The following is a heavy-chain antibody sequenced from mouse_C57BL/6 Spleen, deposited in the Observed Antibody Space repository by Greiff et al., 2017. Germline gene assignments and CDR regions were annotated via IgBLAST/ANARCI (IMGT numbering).Heavy chain of an antibody. D-gene: IGHD1-1*02. Sequence: EVKVVESGGGLVKPGGSLKLSCAASGFTFSSYAMSWVRQTPEKRLEWVATISDGGSYTYYPDNVKGRFTISRDNAKNNLSLQMSHLKSEDTAMYYCARDKGGGSYFDYWGQGTTLTVSS. V-gene: IGHV5-4*01. CDR2: ISDGGSYT. CDR1: GFTFSSYA. CDR3: ARDKGGGSYFDY. J-gene: IGHJ2*01.